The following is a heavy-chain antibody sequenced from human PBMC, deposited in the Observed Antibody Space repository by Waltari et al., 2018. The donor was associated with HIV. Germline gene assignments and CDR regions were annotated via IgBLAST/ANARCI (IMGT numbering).Heavy chain of an antibody. CDR2: INYSGST. V-gene: IGHV4-59*01. D-gene: IGHD3-22*01. CDR3: ARFYDITGYYSYYFDY. J-gene: IGHJ4*02. Sequence: QVQLQESGPGLVKPSETLSLPCTVPGGSISGDYWSWIRQSPGKRLEYIGYINYSGSTSYNPSLKSRVTISIDTSKNQFFLKLTSVTAADTALYYCARFYDITGYYSYYFDYWGQGALVTVSS. CDR1: GGSISGDY.